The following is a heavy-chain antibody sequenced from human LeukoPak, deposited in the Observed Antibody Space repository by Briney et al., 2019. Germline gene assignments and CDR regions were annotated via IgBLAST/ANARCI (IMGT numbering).Heavy chain of an antibody. J-gene: IGHJ4*02. CDR2: INPSGGST. CDR1: GYTFTNYY. V-gene: IGHV1-46*01. CDR3: AREGPYSDSSRSRFDY. Sequence: ASVTVSCKASGYTFTNYYIHWVRQAPGQGLEWTGIINPSGGSTSYAQKFQGRVTMTRDTSTSTVYMELSSLRSEDTAVYYCAREGPYSDSSRSRFDYWGQGTLVTVSP. D-gene: IGHD6-6*01.